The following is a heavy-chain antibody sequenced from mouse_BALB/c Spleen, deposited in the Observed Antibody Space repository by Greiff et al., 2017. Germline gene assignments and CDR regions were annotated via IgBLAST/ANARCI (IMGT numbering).Heavy chain of an antibody. Sequence: EVNVVESGGGLVQPGGSLKLSCAASGFTFSSYTMSWVRQTPEKRLEWVAYISNGGGSTYYPDTVKGRFTISRDNAKNTLYLQMSSLKSEDTAMYYCARHRAMSDYEIYAMDYWGQGTSVTVSS. D-gene: IGHD2-4*01. CDR2: ISNGGGST. CDR3: ARHRAMSDYEIYAMDY. CDR1: GFTFSSYT. J-gene: IGHJ4*01. V-gene: IGHV5-12-2*01.